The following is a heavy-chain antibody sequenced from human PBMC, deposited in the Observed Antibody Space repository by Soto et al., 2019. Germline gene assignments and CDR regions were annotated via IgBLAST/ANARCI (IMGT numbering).Heavy chain of an antibody. CDR2: ISWNSGSI. Sequence: EVQLVESGGGLVQPGRSLRLSCAASGFTFDDYAMHWVRQAPGKGLEWVSGISWNSGSIGYADSVKGRFTISRDNAKNSLYLQMNSLRAEDTALYYCAKDTYSVQYSSSWFDYWGQGTLVTVSS. J-gene: IGHJ4*02. CDR1: GFTFDDYA. V-gene: IGHV3-9*01. CDR3: AKDTYSVQYSSSWFDY. D-gene: IGHD6-13*01.